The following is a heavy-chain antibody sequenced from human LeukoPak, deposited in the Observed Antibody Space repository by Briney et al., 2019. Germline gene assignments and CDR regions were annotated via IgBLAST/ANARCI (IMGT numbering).Heavy chain of an antibody. J-gene: IGHJ5*02. CDR2: ISHSGSI. CDR1: GYSINSGYY. D-gene: IGHD5-24*01. CDR3: ARLRDLYNCLDP. Sequence: PSETLSLTWAVSGYSINSGYYWGWIRQPPGKGLEWIGSISHSGSIYYNPSLKSRVAISVDTSKNQFSLKLSSVTAADTAVYYCARLRDLYNCLDPWGQGTLVTVSS. V-gene: IGHV4-38-2*01.